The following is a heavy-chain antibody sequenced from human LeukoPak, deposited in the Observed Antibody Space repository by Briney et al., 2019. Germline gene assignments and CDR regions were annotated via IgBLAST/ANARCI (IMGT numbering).Heavy chain of an antibody. Sequence: PGGSLRLSCAASGFTFSSYGMHWVRQAPGKGLDWVAFIHHDGSNKYYADSVRGRFTISRDNSKNTLYLQLNSLRAEDTAVYYCAKGGTSGSYYCFDYWGQGTLVTVSS. CDR2: IHHDGSNK. CDR3: AKGGTSGSYYCFDY. V-gene: IGHV3-30*02. CDR1: GFTFSSYG. D-gene: IGHD3-10*01. J-gene: IGHJ4*02.